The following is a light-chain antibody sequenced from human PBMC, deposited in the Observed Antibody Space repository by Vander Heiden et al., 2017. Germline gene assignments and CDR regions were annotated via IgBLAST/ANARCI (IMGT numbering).Light chain of an antibody. Sequence: QSVLTQPPSVSGAPGQRVTISCTGSSSNIGAGYDVHWYQQLPGTAPKLLIYVNSNRPSGVPDRFSGSKSGTSASLAITGLQAEDEADYYCQSYDSSLSGFYVFGTGTKVTGL. CDR3: QSYDSSLSGFYV. CDR1: SSNIGAGYD. V-gene: IGLV1-40*01. CDR2: VNS. J-gene: IGLJ1*01.